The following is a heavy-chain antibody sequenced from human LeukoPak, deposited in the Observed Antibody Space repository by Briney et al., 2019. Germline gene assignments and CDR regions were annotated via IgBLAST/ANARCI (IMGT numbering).Heavy chain of an antibody. CDR3: AELGITMIGGV. J-gene: IGHJ6*04. V-gene: IGHV3-48*04. CDR1: GFSFSIYG. Sequence: GGSLRLSCAASGFSFSIYGMNWVRQAPGKGLEWVSYISSSGSTIYYADSVKGRFTISRDNAKNSLYLQMNSLRAEDTAVYYCAELGITMIGGVWGKGTTVTISS. D-gene: IGHD3-10*02. CDR2: ISSSGSTI.